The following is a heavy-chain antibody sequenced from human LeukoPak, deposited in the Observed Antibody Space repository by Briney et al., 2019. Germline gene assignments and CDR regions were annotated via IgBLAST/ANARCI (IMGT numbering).Heavy chain of an antibody. D-gene: IGHD3-10*01. CDR1: GESFSGYY. CDR3: ARSELLWFGRVNSGFDY. CDR2: INHSGST. V-gene: IGHV4-34*01. Sequence: PSETLSLTCAVYGESFSGYYWTWIRQPPGKGLEWIGEINHSGSTNYSPSLKSRVTISVDTSKNQFSLNLNSVTAADTAVYYCARSELLWFGRVNSGFDYWGQGTLVTVSS. J-gene: IGHJ4*02.